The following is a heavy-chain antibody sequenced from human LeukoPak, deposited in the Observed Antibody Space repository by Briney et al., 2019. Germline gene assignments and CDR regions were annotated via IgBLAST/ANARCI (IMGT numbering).Heavy chain of an antibody. Sequence: GGSLRLSCAASGFSFSNSAMSWVRQAPGKGLDWVSGISGDSGGTNYADSVKGRFTISRDNSKNTLYLQMNSLRAEDTAAYYCAKDGGPTVFFYFDSWGQGTLVTVSS. CDR1: GFSFSNSA. CDR2: ISGDSGGT. J-gene: IGHJ4*02. V-gene: IGHV3-23*01. CDR3: AKDGGPTVFFYFDS. D-gene: IGHD1-1*01.